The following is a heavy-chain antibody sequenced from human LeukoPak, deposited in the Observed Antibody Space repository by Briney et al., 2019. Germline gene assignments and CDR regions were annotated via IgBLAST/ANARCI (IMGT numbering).Heavy chain of an antibody. D-gene: IGHD2-21*01. CDR2: IYTSGST. J-gene: IGHJ3*02. CDR3: ARDPTELASAYCGGDCYFHAFDI. CDR1: GGSISSGSYY. V-gene: IGHV4-61*02. Sequence: SQTLSLTCTVSGGSISSGSYYWSWIRQPAGKGLEWIGRIYTSGSTNYNPSLKSRVTISVDTSKNQFSLKLSSVTAADTAVYYCARDPTELASAYCGGDCYFHAFDIWGQGTMVTVSS.